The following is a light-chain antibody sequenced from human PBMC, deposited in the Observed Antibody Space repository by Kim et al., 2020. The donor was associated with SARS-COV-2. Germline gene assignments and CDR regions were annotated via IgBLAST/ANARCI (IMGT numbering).Light chain of an antibody. CDR1: QSVGSSY. CDR2: GAS. CDR3: QRFGSSPPYT. V-gene: IGKV3-20*01. Sequence: SPGVSATLFCRASQSVGSSYLAWYQHKRGQPPRLLIYGASTRASDIPERFSGSGSGADFTLTISKLEPEDFAVYYCQRFGSSPPYTFGQGTKLEI. J-gene: IGKJ2*01.